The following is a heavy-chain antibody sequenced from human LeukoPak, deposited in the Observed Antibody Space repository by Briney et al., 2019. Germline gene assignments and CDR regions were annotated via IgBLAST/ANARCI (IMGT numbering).Heavy chain of an antibody. J-gene: IGHJ6*02. CDR3: AKDLQTGYSSSWPLYYYYSYGMDV. V-gene: IGHV3-30*18. Sequence: GGSLRLFCAAAGFTFSSYGMHWSRQAAGKELEGVAVISNDGSSKYYADSVKGRFTISRDNSKNTLHLQMNSLRAEDTAVYYCAKDLQTGYSSSWPLYYYYSYGMDVWGQGTTVTVSS. CDR1: GFTFSSYG. D-gene: IGHD6-13*01. CDR2: ISNDGSSK.